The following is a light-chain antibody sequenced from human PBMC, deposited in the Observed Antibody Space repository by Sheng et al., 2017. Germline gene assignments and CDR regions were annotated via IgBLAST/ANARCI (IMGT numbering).Light chain of an antibody. CDR3: QQYYDSPPT. CDR2: LHP. V-gene: IGKV1-NL1*01. CDR1: QGISNS. J-gene: IGKJ1*01. Sequence: DIQMTQSPSSLSASVGDRVTITCRASQGISNSLACISRNRGKPLSSYSILHPYWKVESHPQVXWQWIWEDYTLTISSLQPEDFATYYCQQYYDSPPTFGQGTKVEIK.